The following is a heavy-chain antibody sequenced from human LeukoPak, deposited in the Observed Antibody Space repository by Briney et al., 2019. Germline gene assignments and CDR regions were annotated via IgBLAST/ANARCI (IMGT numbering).Heavy chain of an antibody. Sequence: GGSLRLSCAASGFTFSSYAMSWVRQAPGKGLEWVSATSGSGDGTFYADSVKGRFTISRDNSKNTLYLQMNSLRAEDTAIYYCAKLRDFFDSSGQFDYWGQGTLVTVSS. V-gene: IGHV3-23*01. CDR2: TSGSGDGT. D-gene: IGHD3-22*01. J-gene: IGHJ4*02. CDR3: AKLRDFFDSSGQFDY. CDR1: GFTFSSYA.